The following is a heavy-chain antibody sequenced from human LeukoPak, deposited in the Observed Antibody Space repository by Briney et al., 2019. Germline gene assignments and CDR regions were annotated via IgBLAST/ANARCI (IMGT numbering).Heavy chain of an antibody. Sequence: ASAKVSCKASGYTFTSYGISWVRQAPGQGLEWMGWISAYNGNTNYAQKLQGRVTMTTDTSTSTAYMELRSLRSDDTAVYYCARGMENYDYVWGSYRYRLVGAFDIWGQGTMVTVSS. V-gene: IGHV1-18*01. CDR3: ARGMENYDYVWGSYRYRLVGAFDI. D-gene: IGHD3-16*02. CDR2: ISAYNGNT. CDR1: GYTFTSYG. J-gene: IGHJ3*02.